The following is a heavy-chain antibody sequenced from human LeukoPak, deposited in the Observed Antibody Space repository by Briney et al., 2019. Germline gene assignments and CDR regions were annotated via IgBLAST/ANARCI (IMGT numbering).Heavy chain of an antibody. V-gene: IGHV3-48*01. CDR3: ARTLRITMFGVVIHNWFDP. CDR2: ISSSSSTI. D-gene: IGHD3-3*01. Sequence: GGSLRLSCAASGFTFSSYSMNWVRQAPGKGLEWVSYISSSSSTIYYADSVKGRFTISRDNAKNSLYLQMNSLRAEDTAVYYCARTLRITMFGVVIHNWFDPWGQGTLVTVSS. CDR1: GFTFSSYS. J-gene: IGHJ5*02.